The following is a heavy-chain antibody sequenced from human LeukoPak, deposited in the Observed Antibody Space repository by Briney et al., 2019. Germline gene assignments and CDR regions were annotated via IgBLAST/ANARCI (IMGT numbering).Heavy chain of an antibody. Sequence: PGGSLRLSCAASGFTFSSYTMHWVRQAPGKGLEWVAVISYDGSNKYYADSVKGRFTISRDNSKNTLYLQMNSLRAEDTAVYYCARDALSGSYPWEFYYYGMDVWGQGTTVTVSS. J-gene: IGHJ6*02. CDR3: ARDALSGSYPWEFYYYGMDV. D-gene: IGHD1-26*01. CDR1: GFTFSSYT. CDR2: ISYDGSNK. V-gene: IGHV3-30*14.